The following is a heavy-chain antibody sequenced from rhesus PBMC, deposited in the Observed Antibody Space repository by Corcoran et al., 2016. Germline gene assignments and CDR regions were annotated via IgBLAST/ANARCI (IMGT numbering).Heavy chain of an antibody. CDR1: GFSLTTSGMG. J-gene: IGHJ3*01. CDR3: ARGGLQYLDWVLPNDAFDF. Sequence: QVTLKESGPALVKPTQTLTLTCTFSGFSLTTSGMGVGWIRQPPGKALEWLALIYWDDDKRYSTSLKSRLTISKDTSKNQVVLTMTNMDPVDTATYYCARGGLQYLDWVLPNDAFDFWGQGLRVTVSS. D-gene: IGHD3-3*01. CDR2: IYWDDDK. V-gene: IGHV2-174*01.